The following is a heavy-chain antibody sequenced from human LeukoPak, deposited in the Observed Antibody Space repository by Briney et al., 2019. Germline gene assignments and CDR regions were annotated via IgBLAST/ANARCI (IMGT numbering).Heavy chain of an antibody. J-gene: IGHJ1*01. CDR1: GYSFTNYW. CDR2: IFPGDSDT. D-gene: IGHD3-22*01. CDR3: ARGDSSGTTEYFHY. V-gene: IGHV5-51*01. Sequence: GESLKISCKGSGYSFTNYWIGWVRQMPGKGLERMGIIFPGDSDTRYSPSFQGQVTISANKSISTAYLQWSSLKASDTAIYYCARGDSSGTTEYFHYWGQGTLVTVSS.